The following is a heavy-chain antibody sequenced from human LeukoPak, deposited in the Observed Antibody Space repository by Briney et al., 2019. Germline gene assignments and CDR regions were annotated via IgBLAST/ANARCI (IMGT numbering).Heavy chain of an antibody. J-gene: IGHJ4*02. CDR3: ARARRDNYYFDY. V-gene: IGHV3-7*04. CDR2: IKQDGSDK. D-gene: IGHD1-1*01. CDR1: GFTFSSYA. Sequence: PGGSLRLSCAASGFTFSSYAMSWVRQAPGKGLEWVANIKQDGSDKYYVDSVKGRFTISRDNAKNSLYLQMNSLRAEDTAVYYCARARRDNYYFDYWGQGTLVTVSS.